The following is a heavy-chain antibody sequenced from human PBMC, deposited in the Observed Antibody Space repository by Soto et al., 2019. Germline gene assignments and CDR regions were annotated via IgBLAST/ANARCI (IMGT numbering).Heavy chain of an antibody. J-gene: IGHJ4*02. CDR1: GFTFSNYA. V-gene: IGHV3-23*01. Sequence: EVQLLESGGGLVQPGGSLRLSCAASGFTFSNYAMSWLRQPPGQGLEWVSAISGSGDITYYADSVKGRFTISGDNPKNTLYLQMNSLRAEDSAVYYCVKARSGHCDADSWCQGTLVSVSS. CDR2: ISGSGDIT. CDR3: VKARSGHCDADS. D-gene: IGHD3-3*01.